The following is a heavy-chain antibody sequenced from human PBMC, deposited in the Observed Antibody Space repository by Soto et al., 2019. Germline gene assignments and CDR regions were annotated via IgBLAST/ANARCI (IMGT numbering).Heavy chain of an antibody. CDR3: ARDGPDGFTFDY. V-gene: IGHV3-64*07. Sequence: EVHLVESGGGLVQPGGSLRLSCVASGFTFSTYAMHWVRQAPGKGLEYVSAILGNGNSPYYADSVKGRFTISRDNYKNTLYLQMDSLSPEDVALYYCARDGPDGFTFDYWGQGTLVTVSS. D-gene: IGHD5-12*01. CDR1: GFTFSTYA. CDR2: ILGNGNSP. J-gene: IGHJ4*02.